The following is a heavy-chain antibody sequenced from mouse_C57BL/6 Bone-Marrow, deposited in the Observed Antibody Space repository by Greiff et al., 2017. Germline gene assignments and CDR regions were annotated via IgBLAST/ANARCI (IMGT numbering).Heavy chain of an antibody. Sequence: VQLKESGPELVKPGASVKISCKASGYAFSSSWMNWVKQRPGKGLEWIGRIYPGDGDTNYNGKFKGKATLTADKASSTAYMQLSSLTSEDSAVYFCARLGYYPLAYWGQGTLVTVSA. V-gene: IGHV1-82*01. CDR2: IYPGDGDT. J-gene: IGHJ3*01. CDR3: ARLGYYPLAY. CDR1: GYAFSSSW. D-gene: IGHD2-3*01.